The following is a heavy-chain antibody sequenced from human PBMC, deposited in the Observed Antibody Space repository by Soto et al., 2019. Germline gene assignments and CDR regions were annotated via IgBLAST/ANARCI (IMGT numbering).Heavy chain of an antibody. CDR1: GGSFSGYY. J-gene: IGHJ6*02. D-gene: IGHD6-19*01. CDR2: INHSGST. V-gene: IGHV4-34*01. Sequence: PSETLSLTCAVYGGSFSGYYWSWIRQPPGKGLEWIGEINHSGSTNYNPSLKSRVTISVDTSKNQFSLKLSSVTAADTAVYYCAREGAQWLVRFNYYSYYGMDVWGQGTTVTVS. CDR3: AREGAQWLVRFNYYSYYGMDV.